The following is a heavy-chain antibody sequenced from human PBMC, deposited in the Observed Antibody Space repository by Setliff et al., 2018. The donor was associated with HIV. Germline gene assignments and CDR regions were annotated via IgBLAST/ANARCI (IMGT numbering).Heavy chain of an antibody. Sequence: ASVKFSCKASGYTFTSFDINWVRQATGQGLEWMGWMNPNSGNSGFAQKFQGRVTMTRNSSISTAYMELSSLRFDDTAVYYCTRIRAMVRGVTSYDAFDIWGQGTKVTVS. D-gene: IGHD3-10*01. J-gene: IGHJ3*02. CDR1: GYTFTSFD. CDR2: MNPNSGNS. V-gene: IGHV1-8*01. CDR3: TRIRAMVRGVTSYDAFDI.